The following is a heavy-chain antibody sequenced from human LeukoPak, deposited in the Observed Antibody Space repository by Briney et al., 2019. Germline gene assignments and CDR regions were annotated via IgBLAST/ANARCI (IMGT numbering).Heavy chain of an antibody. V-gene: IGHV3-64*01. CDR1: GFTFSSYA. CDR3: ARGRSGPYYYDSSGYYRDAFDI. CDR2: ISSNGGST. J-gene: IGHJ3*02. D-gene: IGHD3-22*01. Sequence: GSLRLSCAASGFTFSSYAMHWVRQAPGKGLEYVSAISSNGGSTYYANSVKGRFTISRDNSKNTLYLQMGSLRAEDMAVYYCARGRSGPYYYDSSGYYRDAFDIWGQGTMVTVSS.